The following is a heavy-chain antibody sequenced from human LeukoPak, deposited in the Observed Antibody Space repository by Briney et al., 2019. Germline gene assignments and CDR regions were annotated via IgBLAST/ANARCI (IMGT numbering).Heavy chain of an antibody. CDR1: GGSISSYY. D-gene: IGHD3-9*01. Sequence: SETLSLTCTVSGGSISSYYWSWIRQPPGKGLEWIGYIYTSGSTNYNPSLKSRVTISVDTSKNQFSLKLSSVTAADTAVYYCARGGGLRYFDWLPVDYWGQRTLVTLSS. V-gene: IGHV4-4*09. CDR2: IYTSGST. CDR3: ARGGGLRYFDWLPVDY. J-gene: IGHJ4*02.